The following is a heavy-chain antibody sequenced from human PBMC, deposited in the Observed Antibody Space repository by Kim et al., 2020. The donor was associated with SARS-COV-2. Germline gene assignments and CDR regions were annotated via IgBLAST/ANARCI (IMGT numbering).Heavy chain of an antibody. Sequence: SQTLSLTCVISGDTVSNNNIAWNWIRQSPSRGLEWLGRTYYKSKWYNDYAVSVKSRITINPDTSKNQFSLQLNSVTPEDTAVYYCARLTMVRGSISVSRNYYYGMDVWGQGTTVTVSS. V-gene: IGHV6-1*01. CDR2: TYYKSKWYN. D-gene: IGHD3-10*01. CDR3: ARLTMVRGSISVSRNYYYGMDV. CDR1: GDTVSNNNIA. J-gene: IGHJ6*02.